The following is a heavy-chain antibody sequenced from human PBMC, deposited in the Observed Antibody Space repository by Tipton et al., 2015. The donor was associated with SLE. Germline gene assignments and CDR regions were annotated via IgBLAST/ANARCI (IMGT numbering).Heavy chain of an antibody. D-gene: IGHD6-13*01. CDR1: GSSIDGGYH. V-gene: IGHV4-38-2*02. CDR2: IHHSGRT. J-gene: IGHJ4*02. CDR3: ATRRETAGLDY. Sequence: TLSLTCIVSGSSIDGGYHWGWIRQPPGKGLEWIANIHHSGRTYYNPSLKSRVTISMDTSKNQFSLKLSSVTAADTALYYCATRRETAGLDYWGQGTLVTVSS.